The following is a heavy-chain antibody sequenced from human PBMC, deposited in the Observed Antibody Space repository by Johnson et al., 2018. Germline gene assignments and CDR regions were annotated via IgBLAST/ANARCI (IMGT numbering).Heavy chain of an antibody. V-gene: IGHV3-30*18. D-gene: IGHD2-2*02. J-gene: IGHJ6*02. Sequence: QVQLVESGGGVVQPGRSLRLSCAASGFTFSSYGMHWVRQAPGKGLEWVAVISYDGSNKYYADSVKGRFTISRDNSKNTLYLQMNSLRAEDTAVYYCAKDRSYCSSTSCYTSDYDGMDVWGQGTTVTVSS. CDR3: AKDRSYCSSTSCYTSDYDGMDV. CDR2: ISYDGSNK. CDR1: GFTFSSYG.